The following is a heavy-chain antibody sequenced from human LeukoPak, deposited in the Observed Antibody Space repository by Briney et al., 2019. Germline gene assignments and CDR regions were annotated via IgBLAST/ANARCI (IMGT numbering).Heavy chain of an antibody. Sequence: SETLSLTCTVSGGSVSDYYWSWLRQSPGKGLEWIGYIYYTGSTSYNPSLRSRVTMSADTSKNQFSLKLSSVTAADTALYYCAKSLGPTRGTDAFDIWGQGTMVTVSS. CDR1: GGSVSDYY. J-gene: IGHJ3*02. CDR3: AKSLGPTRGTDAFDI. D-gene: IGHD6-19*01. CDR2: IYYTGST. V-gene: IGHV4-59*02.